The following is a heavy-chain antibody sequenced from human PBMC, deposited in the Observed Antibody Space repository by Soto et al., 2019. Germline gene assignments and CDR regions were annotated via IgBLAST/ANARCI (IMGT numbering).Heavy chain of an antibody. CDR2: IYYTGST. CDR3: ARGRGSSWYFDY. CDR1: GGSIITGDYF. D-gene: IGHD6-13*01. Sequence: PSETLSLTCTVSGGSIITGDYFWSWIRQPPGKGLEWIGYIYYTGSTFYNPSLRSRVTISGDTSKNEFSLKLSSVTAADTAVYYCARGRGSSWYFDYWGQGTLVTVSS. J-gene: IGHJ4*02. V-gene: IGHV4-30-4*01.